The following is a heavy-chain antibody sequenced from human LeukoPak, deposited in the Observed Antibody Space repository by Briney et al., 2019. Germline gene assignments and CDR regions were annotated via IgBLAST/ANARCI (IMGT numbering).Heavy chain of an antibody. CDR1: GFSFADHA. J-gene: IGHJ6*02. CDR2: IRSKAYRGTN. Sequence: GGSLRLSCTTSGFSFADHAMSWVRQAPGKGLEWVGCIRSKAYRGTNEYAASVKDRFTISRDDSNSIVYLQMNRLKSEDTALHYWARGPIQLWIHNAMDVWGQGATVTVSS. CDR3: ARGPIQLWIHNAMDV. D-gene: IGHD5-18*01. V-gene: IGHV3-49*04.